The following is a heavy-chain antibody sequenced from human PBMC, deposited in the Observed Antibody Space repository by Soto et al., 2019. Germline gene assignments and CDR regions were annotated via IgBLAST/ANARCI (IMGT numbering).Heavy chain of an antibody. CDR2: SIPILGIA. J-gene: IGHJ4*02. D-gene: IGHD6-6*01. CDR1: GGTFSSYT. CDR3: ASATLRGRESSSFDY. Sequence: QVQLVKSGAEVNKPGSSVKVSCQASGGTFSSYTISWVRQAPGQGLEWMGRSIPILGIANYAQKFQGRVTITADKSTSTAYMELRRLRSEDTAVYYCASATLRGRESSSFDYWGQGTLVTVSS. V-gene: IGHV1-69*02.